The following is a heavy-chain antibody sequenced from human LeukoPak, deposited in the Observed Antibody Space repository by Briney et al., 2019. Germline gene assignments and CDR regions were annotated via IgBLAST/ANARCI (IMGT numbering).Heavy chain of an antibody. CDR1: GYTFTGYS. D-gene: IGHD4-17*01. CDR3: TRDDYGDLDY. Sequence: ASVKVSCKASGYTFTGYSIHWVRQAPGQGLEWMGWTNPNSGGRNYAQEFQGRVTMTRDTSISTAYMELTRLRSDDTAVYYCTRDDYGDLDYWGQGTLVTVSS. V-gene: IGHV1-2*02. CDR2: TNPNSGGR. J-gene: IGHJ4*02.